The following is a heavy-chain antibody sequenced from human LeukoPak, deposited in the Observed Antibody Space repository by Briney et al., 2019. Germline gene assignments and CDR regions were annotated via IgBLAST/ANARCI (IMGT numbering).Heavy chain of an antibody. CDR3: ARDNWNVGAPFAI. CDR2: IYSDGTT. V-gene: IGHV3-53*01. Sequence: GGSLRLSCAASGFTVTTSYMSWVRQAPGKGPEWVSVIYSDGTTYYADSVKGRFTISRDNSKNTLYLQMNSLRAEDTAVYYCARDNWNVGAPFAIWGQGTMVTVSS. D-gene: IGHD1-20*01. CDR1: GFTVTTSY. J-gene: IGHJ3*02.